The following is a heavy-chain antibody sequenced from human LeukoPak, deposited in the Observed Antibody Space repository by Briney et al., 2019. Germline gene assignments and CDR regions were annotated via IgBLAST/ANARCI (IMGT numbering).Heavy chain of an antibody. V-gene: IGHV3-11*01. CDR3: AKVLGYYDSSVRGYFDY. CDR1: GFTFSDYY. D-gene: IGHD3-22*01. CDR2: ISSSGSTI. J-gene: IGHJ4*02. Sequence: PGGSLRLSCAASGFTFSDYYMSWIRQAPGKGLEWVSYISSSGSTIYYADSVKGRFTISRDNAKNSLYLQMNSLRAEDTAVYYCAKVLGYYDSSVRGYFDYWGQGTLVTVSS.